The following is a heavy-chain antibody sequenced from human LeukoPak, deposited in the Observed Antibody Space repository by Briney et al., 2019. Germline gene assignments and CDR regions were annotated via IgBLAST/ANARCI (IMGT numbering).Heavy chain of an antibody. CDR3: AKDIRGYSSGWPWFDY. Sequence: GWSLRLSCTVSGKIFSNYGMSGVRQAPGKGLEWVSGISGSGAKTYYVDSVKGRFSISRDNSKNTVYLQVNSLRGEDTAVYYCAKDIRGYSSGWPWFDYWGQGTLVTVSP. CDR2: ISGSGAKT. D-gene: IGHD2-15*01. CDR1: GKIFSNYG. J-gene: IGHJ4*02. V-gene: IGHV3-23*01.